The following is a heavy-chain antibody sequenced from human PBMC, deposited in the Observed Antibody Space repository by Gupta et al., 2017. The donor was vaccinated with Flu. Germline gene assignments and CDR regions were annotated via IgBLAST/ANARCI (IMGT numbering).Heavy chain of an antibody. D-gene: IGHD6-19*01. CDR2: IYYTGST. V-gene: IGHV4-39*01. Sequence: IRQPPVKGLEWIGNIYYTGSTYYNPSLKSRVTISVDTSKNQFSLKLSSVTAADTAVYYWARIDSSGWYFLDYWGQGTLVTVSS. J-gene: IGHJ4*02. CDR3: ARIDSSGWYFLDY.